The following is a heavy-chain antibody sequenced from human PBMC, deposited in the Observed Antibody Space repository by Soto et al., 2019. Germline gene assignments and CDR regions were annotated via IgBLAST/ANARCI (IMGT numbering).Heavy chain of an antibody. CDR2: ISYDGSNK. V-gene: IGHV3-30-3*01. CDR1: GFTFSSYA. Sequence: PGGSLRLSCAASGFTFSSYAMHWVRQAPGKGLEWVAVISYDGSNKYYADSVKGRFTISRDNSKNTLYLQMNSLRAEDTAVYYCARDFSGYCSSTSCEIVYYYYGMDVWGQGTTVTV. CDR3: ARDFSGYCSSTSCEIVYYYYGMDV. J-gene: IGHJ6*02. D-gene: IGHD2-2*01.